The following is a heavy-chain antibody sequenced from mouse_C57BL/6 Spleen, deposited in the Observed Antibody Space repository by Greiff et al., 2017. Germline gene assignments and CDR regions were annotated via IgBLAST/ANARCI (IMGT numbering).Heavy chain of an antibody. CDR1: GFTFSDYG. V-gene: IGHV5-17*01. J-gene: IGHJ3*01. Sequence: EVNVVESGGGLVKPGGSLKLSCAASGFTFSDYGMHWVRQAPEKGLEWVAYISSGSSTIYYADTVKGRFTISRDNAKNTLFLQMTSLRSEDTAMYYCANIYYGNPAWFAYWGQGTLVTVSA. CDR3: ANIYYGNPAWFAY. CDR2: ISSGSSTI. D-gene: IGHD2-1*01.